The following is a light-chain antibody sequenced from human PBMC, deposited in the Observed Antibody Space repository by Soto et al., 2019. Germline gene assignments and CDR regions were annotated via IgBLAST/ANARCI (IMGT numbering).Light chain of an antibody. CDR2: DVT. V-gene: IGLV2-14*01. CDR1: NSDVGGYNF. J-gene: IGLJ1*01. Sequence: QSALTQPAFVSGSPGQSITISCTGTNSDVGGYNFVSWYQQHPGKVPKLMIYDVTNRPSGVSNRFSGSKSGNTASLTISGLQAEDEADYYCSSYTSSNTLVFGTGTQLTVL. CDR3: SSYTSSNTLV.